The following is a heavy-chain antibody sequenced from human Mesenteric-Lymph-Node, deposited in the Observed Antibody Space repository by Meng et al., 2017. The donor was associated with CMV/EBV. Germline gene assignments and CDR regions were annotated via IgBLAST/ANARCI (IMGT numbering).Heavy chain of an antibody. CDR3: AREEPGADGYNY. Sequence: KGSGYSFTSYRITWVRQMPGKGLEWMGRIDPSDSYTNYSPSFQGHVTISADKSISTAYLQWSSLKASDTAMYYCAREEPGADGYNYWGQGTLVTVSS. CDR2: IDPSDSYT. V-gene: IGHV5-10-1*01. CDR1: GYSFTSYR. D-gene: IGHD5-24*01. J-gene: IGHJ4*02.